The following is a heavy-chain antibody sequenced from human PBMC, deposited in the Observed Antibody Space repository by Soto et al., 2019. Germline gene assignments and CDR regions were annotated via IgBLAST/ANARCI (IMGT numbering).Heavy chain of an antibody. Sequence: EVQLVESGGGLVQPGRSLRLSCAASGFTFDDYAKHWVRPAPGKGLEWVSGISWNSGSIGYADSVKGRFTISRDNAKNSLYLQMNSLRAEDTALYYCAKPLREGGGLVDWGQGTLVTVSS. CDR3: AKPLREGGGLVD. D-gene: IGHD2-15*01. CDR1: GFTFDDYA. J-gene: IGHJ4*02. V-gene: IGHV3-9*01. CDR2: ISWNSGSI.